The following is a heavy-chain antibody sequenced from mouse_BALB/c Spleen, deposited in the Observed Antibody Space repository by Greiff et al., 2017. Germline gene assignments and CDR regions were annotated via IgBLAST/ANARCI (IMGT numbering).Heavy chain of an antibody. CDR3: ARKGDYGNYV. V-gene: IGHV1-87*01. D-gene: IGHD2-1*01. J-gene: IGHJ2*01. CDR1: GYTFTSYW. Sequence: LQESGAELARPGASVKLSCKASGYTFTSYWMQWVKQRPGQGLEWIGAIYPGDGDTRYTQKFKGKATLTADKSSSTAYMQLSSLASEDSAVYYCARKGDYGNYVGGQGTTLTVSS. CDR2: IYPGDGDT.